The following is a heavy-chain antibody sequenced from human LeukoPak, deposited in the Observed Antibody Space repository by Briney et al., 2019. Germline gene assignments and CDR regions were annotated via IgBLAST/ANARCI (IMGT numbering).Heavy chain of an antibody. CDR1: GFTFTTNA. V-gene: IGHV3-23*01. D-gene: IGHD1-26*01. Sequence: GGSLRLSCAASGFTFTTNAMSWVRQAPGKGLEWVSAISGRTGGTYYADSVKGRFTISRDNSKSTLYLQMDSLRPEDTAVYYCVKDLSGSFSFDQWGQGTLVTVSS. J-gene: IGHJ4*02. CDR2: ISGRTGGT. CDR3: VKDLSGSFSFDQ.